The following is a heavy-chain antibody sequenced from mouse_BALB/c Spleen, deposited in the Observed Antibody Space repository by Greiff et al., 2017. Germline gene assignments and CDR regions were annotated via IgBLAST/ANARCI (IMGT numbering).Heavy chain of an antibody. D-gene: IGHD2-2*01. CDR2: IWAGGST. CDR1: GFSLTSYG. J-gene: IGHJ4*01. CDR3: ARVYGYGMDAMDY. Sequence: QVQLKQSGPGLVAPSQSLSITCTVSGFSLTSYGVHWVRQPPGKGLEWLGVIWAGGSTNYNSALMSRLSISKDNSKSQVFLKMNSLQTDDTAMYYCARVYGYGMDAMDYWGQGTSVTVSS. V-gene: IGHV2-9*02.